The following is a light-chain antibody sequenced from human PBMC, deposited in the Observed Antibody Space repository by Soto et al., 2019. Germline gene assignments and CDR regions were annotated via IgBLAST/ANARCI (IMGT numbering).Light chain of an antibody. CDR1: SSDIGGYYY. J-gene: IGLJ1*01. CDR3: TSYSSSSTFYV. CDR2: QVT. V-gene: IGLV2-14*01. Sequence: QSVLTHPASVSGSPGQSITISCTGTSSDIGGYYYVSWYQHHPGKAPKLMIYQVTNRPSGVSDRFSGSKSGNTASLTISGLQAEDEADYYCTSYSSSSTFYVFGTGTKVTVL.